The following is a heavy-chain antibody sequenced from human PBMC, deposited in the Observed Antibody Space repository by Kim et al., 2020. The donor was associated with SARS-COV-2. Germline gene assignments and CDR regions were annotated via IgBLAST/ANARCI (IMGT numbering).Heavy chain of an antibody. CDR1: GIPFSNAW. D-gene: IGHD2-2*01. J-gene: IGHJ4*01. Sequence: GGSLRLSCAVSGIPFSNAWFNWVRQSPGKGLEWVGRINSKADSMTSDLAAPGKFSIAISRDETKNTLSLLIINVETAAAAVYYCTTVSMRWGHGTLVTFS. CDR3: TTVSMR. CDR2: INSKADSMTS. V-gene: IGHV3-15*01.